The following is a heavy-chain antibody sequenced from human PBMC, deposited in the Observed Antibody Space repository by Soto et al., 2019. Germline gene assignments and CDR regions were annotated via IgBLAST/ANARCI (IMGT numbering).Heavy chain of an antibody. Sequence: SVKVSCKASGGTFSSYAISWVRQAPGQGLEWMGGSIPIFGTANYAPKLQGRVTITADKSTSTGYMELSSLRSEDTAVYYCATTPGYSYGPPRVWGQGSTVTVSS. CDR1: GGTFSSYA. CDR3: ATTPGYSYGPPRV. CDR2: SIPIFGTA. D-gene: IGHD5-18*01. V-gene: IGHV1-69*06. J-gene: IGHJ6*01.